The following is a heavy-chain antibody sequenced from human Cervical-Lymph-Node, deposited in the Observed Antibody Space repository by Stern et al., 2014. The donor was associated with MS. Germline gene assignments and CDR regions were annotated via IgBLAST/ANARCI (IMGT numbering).Heavy chain of an antibody. CDR3: AKDRPKMRDYGDPDY. CDR1: GFTFSHYG. CDR2: ISFDGSHK. V-gene: IGHV3-30*18. J-gene: IGHJ4*02. D-gene: IGHD4-17*01. Sequence: VQLEESGGGVVQPGRSLRLSCAASGFTFSHYGMHWVRQAPGKGLEWVALISFDGSHKYYADSVKGRFTISRDNSKNTLDLQMNSLRADDTAVYYCAKDRPKMRDYGDPDYWGQGTLVTVSS.